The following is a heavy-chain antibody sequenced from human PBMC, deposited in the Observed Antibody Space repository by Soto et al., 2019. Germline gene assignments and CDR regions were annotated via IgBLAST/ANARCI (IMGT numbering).Heavy chain of an antibody. D-gene: IGHD3-22*01. CDR3: AREKNYYDSSRDSPTALDY. V-gene: IGHV1-8*01. CDR2: MNPNSGNT. CDR1: GYTFTSYD. J-gene: IGHJ4*02. Sequence: QVQLVQSGAEVKKPGASVKVSCKASGYTFTSYDINWVRQATGQGLEWMGWMNPNSGNTGYAQKFQGRVTMTRNTXKSLAXXELSSLRSEDTAVYYCAREKNYYDSSRDSPTALDYWGQGTLVTVSS.